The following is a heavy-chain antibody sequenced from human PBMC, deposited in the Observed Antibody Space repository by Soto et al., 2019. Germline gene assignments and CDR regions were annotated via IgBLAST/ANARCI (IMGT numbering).Heavy chain of an antibody. Sequence: EVQLVESGGGLIQPGGSLRLSCAVSGFSVSNTYMSWVRQAPGKGLEWISVIYRGRATYYADSVKGRFTISRDDSRNTVYLQMNSLTTEDTALYYCARWGTTGGLDVWGQGTLVSVSS. J-gene: IGHJ1*01. CDR3: ARWGTTGGLDV. CDR2: IYRGRAT. V-gene: IGHV3-53*01. CDR1: GFSVSNTY. D-gene: IGHD3-16*01.